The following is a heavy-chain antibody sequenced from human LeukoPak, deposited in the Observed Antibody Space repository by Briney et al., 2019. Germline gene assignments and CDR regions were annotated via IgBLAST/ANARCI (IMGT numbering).Heavy chain of an antibody. Sequence: PSETLSLTCAVSGGSINNYYWSWIRQPPGKGLEWIGYIYDSGSTNYNPSLKSRVTTSLDTSKNQVSLELSSVTAADTAVYYCARDSGTTGEVKFDPWGQGTLVTVSS. D-gene: IGHD3-10*01. CDR1: GGSINNYY. CDR2: IYDSGST. CDR3: ARDSGTTGEVKFDP. V-gene: IGHV4-59*12. J-gene: IGHJ5*02.